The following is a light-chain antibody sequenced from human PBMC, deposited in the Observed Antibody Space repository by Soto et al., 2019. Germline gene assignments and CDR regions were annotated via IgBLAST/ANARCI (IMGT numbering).Light chain of an antibody. Sequence: DIQMTQSPSSLSASVGDRVTITCQTSQSINTYLNWYQQKPGKAPSLLIFDASTLHSGVPSRFSGSGSGTDFTLTISSLEPEDFAVYYCQQRSNWSITFGQGTRLEIK. J-gene: IGKJ5*01. CDR3: QQRSNWSIT. V-gene: IGKV1-39*01. CDR1: QSINTY. CDR2: DAS.